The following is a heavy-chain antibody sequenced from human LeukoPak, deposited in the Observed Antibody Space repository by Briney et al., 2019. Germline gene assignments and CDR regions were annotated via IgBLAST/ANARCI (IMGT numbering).Heavy chain of an antibody. D-gene: IGHD3-10*01. CDR3: AKDYDSGSYYISWYFDL. CDR2: IKQDGSEK. CDR1: GFTFSSYW. J-gene: IGHJ2*01. V-gene: IGHV3-7*01. Sequence: PGGSLRLSCAASGFTFSSYWMSWVRQAPGKGLEWVANIKQDGSEKYYVDSVKGRFTISRDNAKNSLYLQMNSLRAEDTAVYYCAKDYDSGSYYISWYFDLWGRGTLVTVSS.